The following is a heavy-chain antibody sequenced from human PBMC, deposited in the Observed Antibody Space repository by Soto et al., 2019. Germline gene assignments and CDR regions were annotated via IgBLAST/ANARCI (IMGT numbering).Heavy chain of an antibody. CDR3: ARAVAVAADFDY. D-gene: IGHD6-19*01. CDR1: GYTFTGYA. J-gene: IGHJ4*02. Sequence: ASVKVSCKASGYTFTGYAMHWVRQAPGQRLEWMGWINAGNGNTKDSQKFQGRVTITRDTSASTAYMELSSLRSEDTAVYYCARAVAVAADFDYWGQGTLVTVSS. CDR2: INAGNGNT. V-gene: IGHV1-3*01.